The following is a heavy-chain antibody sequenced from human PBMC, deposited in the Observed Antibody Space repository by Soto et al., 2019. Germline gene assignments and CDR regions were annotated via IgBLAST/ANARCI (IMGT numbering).Heavy chain of an antibody. CDR3: ARQGGRYESFQH. V-gene: IGHV4-39*01. Sequence: QLQLQESGPGLVKPSETLSLTCTVSGGSISSSSYYWGWIRQPPGKGLEWIGSIYYSGSTYYNPFLKGRVTIPVDTSKNQFSLKLSSVTAADTAVYYCARQGGRYESFQHWGQGTLVTVSS. D-gene: IGHD3-16*01. CDR1: GGSISSSSYY. CDR2: IYYSGST. J-gene: IGHJ1*01.